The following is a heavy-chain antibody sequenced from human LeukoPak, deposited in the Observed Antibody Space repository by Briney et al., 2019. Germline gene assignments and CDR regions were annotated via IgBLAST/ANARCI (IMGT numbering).Heavy chain of an antibody. D-gene: IGHD6-19*01. CDR3: ARVIAVAGTYYYYYYMDV. CDR1: GYTFTGYY. V-gene: IGHV1-8*03. Sequence: ASVKVSCKASGYTFTGYYMHWVRQAPGQGLEWMGWMNPNSGNTDYAQKFQDRVTITRNTSISTAYMELSSLRSEDTAVYYCARVIAVAGTYYYYYYMDVWGKGTTVTVSS. CDR2: MNPNSGNT. J-gene: IGHJ6*03.